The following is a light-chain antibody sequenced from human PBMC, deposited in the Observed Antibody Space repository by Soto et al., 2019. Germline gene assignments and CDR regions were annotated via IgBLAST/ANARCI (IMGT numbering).Light chain of an antibody. CDR3: QQYGSSPRLT. Sequence: EIVLTQSPGTLSLSPGERATLSCRASQSVSSSYLAWYQQKPGQAPRLLIYGASSRATGIPDRFSGSGSGTDCTLTISRLEHDDLAVYDCQQYGSSPRLTFGGGTKVEIK. V-gene: IGKV3-20*01. CDR2: GAS. J-gene: IGKJ4*01. CDR1: QSVSSSY.